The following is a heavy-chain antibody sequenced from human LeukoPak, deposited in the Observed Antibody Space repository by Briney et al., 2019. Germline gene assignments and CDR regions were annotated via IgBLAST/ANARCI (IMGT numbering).Heavy chain of an antibody. J-gene: IGHJ4*02. Sequence: GGSLRLSCAASGFTFSSYEMNWVGQAPGKGLEWVSYISTSGSTIYYADSVKGRFTISRDNAKNSLYLQMNSLRAEDTAVYYCARSSSWRESRGGRDYWGQGTLVTVSS. D-gene: IGHD6-13*01. V-gene: IGHV3-48*03. CDR2: ISTSGSTI. CDR1: GFTFSSYE. CDR3: ARSSSWRESRGGRDY.